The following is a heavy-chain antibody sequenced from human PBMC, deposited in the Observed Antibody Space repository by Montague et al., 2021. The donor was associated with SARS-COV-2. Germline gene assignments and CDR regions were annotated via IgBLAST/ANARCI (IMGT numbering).Heavy chain of an antibody. CDR3: ARSPRGSGTGWLDY. CDR2: INQDETAK. V-gene: IGHV3-7*01. Sequence: SLRLSCPASGFTSGDYQMTWVRQAPGKGLQWVANINQDETAKTYVDSVKGRFTNSRDNAKNSLILQMNSLKDEDTAVYYCARSPRGSGTGWLDYWGQGTLVTVSS. CDR1: GFTSGDYQ. J-gene: IGHJ4*02. D-gene: IGHD3/OR15-3a*01.